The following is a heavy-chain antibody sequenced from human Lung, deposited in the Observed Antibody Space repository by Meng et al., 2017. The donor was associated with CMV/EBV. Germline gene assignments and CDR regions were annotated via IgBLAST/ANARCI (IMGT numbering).Heavy chain of an antibody. V-gene: IGHV1-18*01. CDR1: GYTFTNYG. CDR2: ISAYNGNT. CDR3: ARVEVGITSGDY. J-gene: IGHJ4*02. D-gene: IGHD1-26*01. Sequence: QLVPPGPEVTKPGASVRVFCKASGYTFTNYGITWVRQAPGQGLEWMGWISAYNGNTNYAQTLQGRVTMTTDTSTSTAYMELGSLRSDDTAVYYCARVEVGITSGDYWGQGTLVTVSS.